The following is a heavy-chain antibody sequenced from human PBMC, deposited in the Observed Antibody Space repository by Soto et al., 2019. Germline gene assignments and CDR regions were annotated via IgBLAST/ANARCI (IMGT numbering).Heavy chain of an antibody. J-gene: IGHJ6*02. V-gene: IGHV4-4*02. Sequence: PSETLSLTCAVSSGSIRSSNWWGWVRQSPGKGLEWIGEIFHNGNTYYNPSLNSRVTISVDTSKNQFSLNLRSVTAADTAVYYCARRTWGMDVWGQGTTVTVSS. D-gene: IGHD3-16*01. CDR2: IFHNGNT. CDR1: SGSIRSSNW. CDR3: ARRTWGMDV.